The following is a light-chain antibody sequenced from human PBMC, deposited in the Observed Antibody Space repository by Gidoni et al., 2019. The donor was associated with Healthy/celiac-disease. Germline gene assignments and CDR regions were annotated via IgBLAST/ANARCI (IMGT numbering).Light chain of an antibody. J-gene: IGLJ2*01. CDR3: SSYTSSSTVV. Sequence: QSALTQTASVSGSPGQSITISCTGTSSDVGGYNYVSWYQQHPGKAPKLMIYEVSTRPSGVSNRFSGSKSGNTASLTISGLQAEDEADYYCSSYTSSSTVVFGGGTKLTVL. CDR2: EVS. CDR1: SSDVGGYNY. V-gene: IGLV2-14*01.